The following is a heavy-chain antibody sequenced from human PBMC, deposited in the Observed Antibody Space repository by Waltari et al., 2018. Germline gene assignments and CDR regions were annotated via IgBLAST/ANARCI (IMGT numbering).Heavy chain of an antibody. CDR2: INPNSGGT. Sequence: QLQLQESGPGLVKPSETLSLTCTVSGGSISSSSYYWGWIRQPPGKGLEWMGWINPNSGGTNYAQKFQGRVTMTRDTSISTAYMELSRLRSDDTAVYYCAHGERFLEWSGMDVWGQGTTVTVSS. V-gene: IGHV1-2*02. CDR1: GGSISSSSYY. J-gene: IGHJ6*02. CDR3: AHGERFLEWSGMDV. D-gene: IGHD3-3*01.